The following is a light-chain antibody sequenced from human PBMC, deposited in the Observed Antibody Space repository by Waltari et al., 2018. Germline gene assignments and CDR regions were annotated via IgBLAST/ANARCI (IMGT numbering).Light chain of an antibody. Sequence: DIQMTQSPSSLSASVGDRVTITCRASQSISSYLNWYQQKPGKAPKLLIYAASSLQSGVPSRCSGSGSGTDFTLTISSLQPEDFATYYCQQSYSTLRWTFGQGTKVEIK. CDR3: QQSYSTLRWT. CDR1: QSISSY. V-gene: IGKV1-39*01. CDR2: AAS. J-gene: IGKJ1*01.